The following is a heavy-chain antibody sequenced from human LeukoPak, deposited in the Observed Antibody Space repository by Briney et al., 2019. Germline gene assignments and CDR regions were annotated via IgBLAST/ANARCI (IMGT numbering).Heavy chain of an antibody. Sequence: PSETLSLTCTVSGGSISSYYWSWIRQPPGKGLEWIGYIYYSGSTNYNPSLKSRVAISVDTSKNQFSLKLSSVTAVDTAVYYCARVSVGDGSGNNWFDPWGQGTLVTVSS. CDR3: ARVSVGDGSGNNWFDP. J-gene: IGHJ5*02. V-gene: IGHV4-59*01. CDR1: GGSISSYY. CDR2: IYYSGST. D-gene: IGHD3-10*01.